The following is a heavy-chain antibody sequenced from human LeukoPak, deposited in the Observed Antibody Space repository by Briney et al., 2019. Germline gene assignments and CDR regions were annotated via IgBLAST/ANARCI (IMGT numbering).Heavy chain of an antibody. Sequence: GGSLRLSCAASGFTSSNAWMSWVRQAPGKGLEWVGRIKSKTDGGTTDYAAPVKGRFTISRDDSKNTLYLQMNSLESEDTAVYYCTTELDVRPNHYWGQGTLVTVSS. CDR2: IKSKTDGGTT. J-gene: IGHJ4*02. CDR1: GFTSSNAW. V-gene: IGHV3-15*01. D-gene: IGHD1-14*01. CDR3: TTELDVRPNHY.